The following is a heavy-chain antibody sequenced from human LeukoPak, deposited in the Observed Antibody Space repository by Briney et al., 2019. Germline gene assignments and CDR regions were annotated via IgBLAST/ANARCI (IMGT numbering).Heavy chain of an antibody. CDR3: ARVSTTIGYFDY. Sequence: GGSLRLSCAASGFTVSSNYMSWVRQAPGKGLEWVSVIYSGGSTYYADSVKGRFTISRDSSENTLYLQMNSLRAEDTAAYYCARVSTTIGYFDYWGRGTLVTVSA. CDR2: IYSGGST. V-gene: IGHV3-66*02. D-gene: IGHD4-11*01. CDR1: GFTVSSNY. J-gene: IGHJ4*02.